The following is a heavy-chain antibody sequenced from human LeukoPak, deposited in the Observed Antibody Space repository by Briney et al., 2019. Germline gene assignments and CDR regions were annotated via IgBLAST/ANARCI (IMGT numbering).Heavy chain of an antibody. CDR3: AKESRIAAAGTRAEYFQH. CDR1: GFTFSSYG. Sequence: GGSLRLSCAASGFTFSSYGMHWVRQAPGKRLEWVAGISYDGSNKYYADSVKGRFTISRDNSKNTLYLQMNSLRAEDTAVYYCAKESRIAAAGTRAEYFQHWGQGTLVTVSS. D-gene: IGHD6-13*01. V-gene: IGHV3-30*18. CDR2: ISYDGSNK. J-gene: IGHJ1*01.